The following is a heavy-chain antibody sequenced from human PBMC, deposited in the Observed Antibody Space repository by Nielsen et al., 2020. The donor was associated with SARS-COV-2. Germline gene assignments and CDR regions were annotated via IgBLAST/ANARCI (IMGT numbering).Heavy chain of an antibody. CDR2: ISSSGSTI. D-gene: IGHD6-19*01. CDR3: ARTYSSGWLFDY. V-gene: IGHV3-11*01. J-gene: IGHJ4*02. CDR1: GFTFSDYY. Sequence: GESLKISCAASGFTFSDYYMSWIRQAPGKGLEWVSYISSSGSTIYYADSVKGRFTISRDNAKNSLYLQMNSLRAEDTAVYYCARTYSSGWLFDYWGQGTLVTVSS.